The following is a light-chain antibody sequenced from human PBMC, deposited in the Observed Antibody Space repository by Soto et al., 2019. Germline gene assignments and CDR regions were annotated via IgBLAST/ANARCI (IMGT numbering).Light chain of an antibody. CDR2: GAS. CDR3: QQYGRSPIFT. Sequence: EIVLTQSPGTLSLSPGERATLSCRARQSVSSSYLAWYQQKPGQAPRLLIYGASSRATGIPDRFSGSGSGTDFTLTISRLEPEDFAFYYCQQYGRSPIFTFGPVAKVYIK. CDR1: QSVSSSY. V-gene: IGKV3-20*01. J-gene: IGKJ3*01.